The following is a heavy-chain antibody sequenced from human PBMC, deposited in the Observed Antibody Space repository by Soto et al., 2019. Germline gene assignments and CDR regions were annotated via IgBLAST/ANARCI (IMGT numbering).Heavy chain of an antibody. CDR3: ARCYCSAGSCFTCWHFDL. D-gene: IGHD2-15*01. CDR2: ISADKGDT. J-gene: IGHJ2*01. V-gene: IGHV1-18*01. CDR1: GYTFTTFG. Sequence: QVQVVQSGAEVKKPGASVKVACKASGYTFTTFGMSWVRQAPGQGIEWMGWISADKGDTNSAQKFQDRVTMTTDTSTNTAYMELRSLTSDDTAVYYCARCYCSAGSCFTCWHFDLWGRGTLVTVSS.